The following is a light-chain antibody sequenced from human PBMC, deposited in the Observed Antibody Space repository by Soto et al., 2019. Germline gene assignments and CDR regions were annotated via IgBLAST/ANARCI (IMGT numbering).Light chain of an antibody. CDR1: QSISSW. J-gene: IGKJ5*01. CDR3: QQYNSYASIT. Sequence: DIQMTQYPSTLSASVGDRATITCRASQSISSWLAWYQQKPGKAPKLLIYDASSLESGFPSRFSGSGSGTEFTLTISSLQPDDFATYYCQQYNSYASITFGPGTRLEIK. V-gene: IGKV1-5*01. CDR2: DAS.